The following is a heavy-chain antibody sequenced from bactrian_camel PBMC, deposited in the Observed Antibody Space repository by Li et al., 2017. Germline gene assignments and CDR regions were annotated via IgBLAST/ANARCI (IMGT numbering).Heavy chain of an antibody. Sequence: VQLVESGGGLVQPGGTLRLSCAASGFTFSGYAMNWVRQAPGKGLEWVSHLSSFSIIGATYTDSVKGRFTISRDNAKNTLYLHLNSLKSDDTAVYFCSDFNNWGPGTQVTVS. CDR3: SDFNN. V-gene: IGHV3S42*01. CDR2: LSSFSIIGA. J-gene: IGHJ4*01. CDR1: GFTFSGYA.